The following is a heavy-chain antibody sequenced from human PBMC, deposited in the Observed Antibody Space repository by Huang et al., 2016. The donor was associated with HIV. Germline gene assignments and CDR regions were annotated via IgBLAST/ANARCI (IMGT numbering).Heavy chain of an antibody. CDR2: IKPNSGNT. CDR1: GYSFASYD. D-gene: IGHD6-6*01. V-gene: IGHV1-8*01. Sequence: QVQLVQSGAEVRKPGASVKVSCEASGYSFASYDINWVRQATGPGLEWMGWIKPNSGNTGYAQKCQGRVNMTRNTSISTAYMELSSLRSEDTAKYFCVRGWYIAALPYFDYWGQGTLVTVSS. CDR3: VRGWYIAALPYFDY. J-gene: IGHJ4*02.